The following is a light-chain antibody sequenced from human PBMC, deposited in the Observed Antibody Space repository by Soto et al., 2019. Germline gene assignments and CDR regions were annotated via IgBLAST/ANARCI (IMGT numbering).Light chain of an antibody. J-gene: IGKJ5*01. CDR1: QSVSSY. Sequence: EIVLTQSPATLSLSPGERATLSCRASQSVSSYLAWYQQKPGQAPRLLIYDASNMPTGIPARFSGSGSGTDFTLTISSLEHDDFAVYYCQQRSDRPITFGQGTRLDIK. V-gene: IGKV3-11*01. CDR3: QQRSDRPIT. CDR2: DAS.